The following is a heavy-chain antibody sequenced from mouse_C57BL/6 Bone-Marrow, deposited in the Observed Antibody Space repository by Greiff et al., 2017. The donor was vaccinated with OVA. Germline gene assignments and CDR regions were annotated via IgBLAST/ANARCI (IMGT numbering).Heavy chain of an antibody. CDR1: GFTITDDY. V-gene: IGHV14-4*01. Sequence: VQLQQSGAELVRPGASVKLSCTASGFTITDDYMHWVKQRPEQGLEWIGWIDPENGDTKYAPKFQGKATLTADTSSHTAYMQLSSLTSEDTAVYYCAIDYAYDGCYFGYWGRGTTLTVSS. CDR3: AIDYAYDGCYFGY. D-gene: IGHD2-2*01. J-gene: IGHJ2*01. CDR2: IDPENGDT.